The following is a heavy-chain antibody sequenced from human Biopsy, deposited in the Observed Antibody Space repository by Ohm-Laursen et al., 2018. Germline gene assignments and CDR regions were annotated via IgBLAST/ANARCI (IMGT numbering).Heavy chain of an antibody. V-gene: IGHV3-7*01. CDR2: INQGGSEN. CDR1: GFTFDTYW. J-gene: IGHJ5*02. CDR3: ARDSLVGGLS. Sequence: GSLRLSCTASGFTFDTYWMSWVLQAPGKGLEWAANINQGGSENYYVESVKGRFTISRDNAKNSLYLQMNSLRAEDMAVYYCARDSLVGGLSWGQGTLVTVSS. D-gene: IGHD2-8*02.